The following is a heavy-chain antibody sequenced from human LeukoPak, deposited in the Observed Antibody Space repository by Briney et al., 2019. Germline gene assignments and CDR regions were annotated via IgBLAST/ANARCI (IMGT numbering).Heavy chain of an antibody. D-gene: IGHD3-16*01. Sequence: GGPLRLSCAASGFSFSTYAISWIRLAPGKGLEWVSAIVGSGGTTYYSDSVKGRFTISRDNSKNTLYLQMDSLTVDDTAIYYCARNAFAYYFDYWGQGTLVTVSS. J-gene: IGHJ4*02. V-gene: IGHV3-23*01. CDR2: IVGSGGTT. CDR1: GFSFSTYA. CDR3: ARNAFAYYFDY.